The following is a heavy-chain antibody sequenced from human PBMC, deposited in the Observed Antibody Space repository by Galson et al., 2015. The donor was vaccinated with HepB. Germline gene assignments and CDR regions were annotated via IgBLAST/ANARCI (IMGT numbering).Heavy chain of an antibody. CDR1: GFTFSSYW. Sequence: SLRLSCAASGFTFSSYWMHWVRQAPGKGLVWVSRISSDGRSTAYADSVKGRFTISRDNAKDMLYLQMNSLRADDTAGYYCARSLVDYWGQGTLVTVSS. J-gene: IGHJ4*02. CDR2: ISSDGRST. CDR3: ARSLVDY. V-gene: IGHV3-74*01. D-gene: IGHD6-6*01.